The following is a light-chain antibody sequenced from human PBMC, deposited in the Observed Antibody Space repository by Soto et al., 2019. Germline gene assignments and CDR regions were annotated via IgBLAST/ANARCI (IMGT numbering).Light chain of an antibody. V-gene: IGKV3-11*01. CDR2: DAS. J-gene: IGKJ1*01. Sequence: EIVLTQSPATLSLSPGERATLSCRASQSVSSYLAWYQQKPGQAPRLLIYDASNRATGIPARFSGSGSGTDFTLTISSLEPEDFAVYYCHQYGSLPRTFGQGTKVDIK. CDR1: QSVSSY. CDR3: HQYGSLPRT.